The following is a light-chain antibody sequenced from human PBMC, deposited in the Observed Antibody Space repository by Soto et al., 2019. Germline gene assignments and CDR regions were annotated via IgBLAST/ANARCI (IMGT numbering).Light chain of an antibody. CDR3: QQYSNWPSWT. V-gene: IGKV3-15*01. J-gene: IGKJ1*01. CDR1: QSVSSI. CDR2: GAS. Sequence: EKVMTQSPATLSMSPGERATLSCRASQSVSSILAWYQQKPGQAPRLLIYGASTRATGIPARFSGSGSGTEFTLTISSLQSEDFAVYYCQQYSNWPSWTFGQGTKVEVK.